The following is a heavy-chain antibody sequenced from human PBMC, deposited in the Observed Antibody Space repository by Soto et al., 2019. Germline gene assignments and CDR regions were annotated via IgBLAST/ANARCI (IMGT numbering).Heavy chain of an antibody. CDR1: GGTFSSYI. V-gene: IGHV1-69*02. CDR2: IIPILDIA. CDR3: ARGIYGAYDVDY. D-gene: IGHD4-17*01. J-gene: IGHJ4*02. Sequence: QVQLVQSGAEVKKPGSSVKVSCKASGGTFSSYIINWVRQAPGQGLEWMGRIIPILDIAKNALKFQGRVTITADKSTSTAYMELSSLRSEDTAVYYCARGIYGAYDVDYWGQGTRVTVSS.